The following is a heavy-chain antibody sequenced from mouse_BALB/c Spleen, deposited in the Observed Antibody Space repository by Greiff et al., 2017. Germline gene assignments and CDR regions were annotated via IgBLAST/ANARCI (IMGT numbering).Heavy chain of an antibody. CDR3: ARYYRYRRDYAMDY. Sequence: QVQLQQSGAELAKPGASVKMSCKASGYTFTSYWMHWVKQRPGQGLEWIGYINPSTGYTEYNQKFKDKATLTADKSSSTAYMQLSSLTSEDSAVYYCARYYRYRRDYAMDYWGQGTSVTVSS. CDR2: INPSTGYT. CDR1: GYTFTSYW. J-gene: IGHJ4*01. D-gene: IGHD2-14*01. V-gene: IGHV1-7*01.